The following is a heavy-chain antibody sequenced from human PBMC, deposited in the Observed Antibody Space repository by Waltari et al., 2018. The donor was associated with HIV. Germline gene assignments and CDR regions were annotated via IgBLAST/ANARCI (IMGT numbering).Heavy chain of an antibody. Sequence: VQLVQSGAEVRRPGASVNISCKASGYPFISYYVHWVRQAPGQGLEWLGIINPSLGRQTNARRSQAKVAMPRATSRRAVYRARTSLTSEDPPFYYGAGGGRSWYPQPYLEYWGKGALVT. V-gene: IGHV1-46*01. CDR1: GYPFISYY. CDR2: INPSLGRQ. J-gene: IGHJ4*02. D-gene: IGHD6-13*01. CDR3: AGGGRSWYPQPYLEY.